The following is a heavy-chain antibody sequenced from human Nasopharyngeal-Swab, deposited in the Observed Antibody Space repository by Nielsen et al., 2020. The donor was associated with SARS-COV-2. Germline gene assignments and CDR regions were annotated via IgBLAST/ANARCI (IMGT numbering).Heavy chain of an antibody. Sequence: GESLKISCAASGFTFSSYAMHWVRQAPGKGLEWVAVISYDGSNKYYADSVKGRFTISRDNFKNTLYLQMNSLRAEDTAVYYCATPRGTMIDPLDYWGQGTLVTVSS. J-gene: IGHJ4*02. CDR3: ATPRGTMIDPLDY. D-gene: IGHD3-22*01. CDR2: ISYDGSNK. V-gene: IGHV3-30*04. CDR1: GFTFSSYA.